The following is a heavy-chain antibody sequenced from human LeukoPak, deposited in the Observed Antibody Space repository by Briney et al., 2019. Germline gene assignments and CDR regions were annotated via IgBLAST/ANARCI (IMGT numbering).Heavy chain of an antibody. CDR2: IWYDGSNK. V-gene: IGHV3-33*06. CDR1: GFTLSSYG. CDR3: AKDRYYYDSSGYFDY. J-gene: IGHJ4*02. D-gene: IGHD3-22*01. Sequence: PGGSLRLSCAASGFTLSSYGMHWVRQAPGKGLEWVAVIWYDGSNKYYADSVKGRFTISRDNSKNTLFLQMNSLRAEDTAVYYCAKDRYYYDSSGYFDYWAREPWSPSPQ.